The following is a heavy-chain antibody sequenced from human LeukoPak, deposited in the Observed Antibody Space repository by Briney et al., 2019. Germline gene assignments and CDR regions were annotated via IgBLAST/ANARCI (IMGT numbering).Heavy chain of an antibody. CDR1: GGSFSGYY. CDR3: AREVAEFDY. D-gene: IGHD1-14*01. J-gene: IGHJ4*02. V-gene: IGHV4-34*01. CDR2: INHSGST. Sequence: SETLSLTCAVYGGSFSGYYWSWIRQPPGKGLEWIGEINHSGSTNYNPSLKSRVTISVDTSKNQFSLKLSSVTAADTAVYYCAREVAEFDYWGQGTLVTVSS.